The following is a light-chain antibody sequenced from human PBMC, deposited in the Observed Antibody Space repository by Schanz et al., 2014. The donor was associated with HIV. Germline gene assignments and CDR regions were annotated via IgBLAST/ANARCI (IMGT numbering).Light chain of an antibody. CDR2: EGS. V-gene: IGLV2-14*02. CDR1: SSDVGSYNL. J-gene: IGLJ3*02. CDR3: TSYTNSDSWV. Sequence: QSALTQPASVSGSPGQSITISCTGTSSDVGSYNLVSWYQQHPGKAPKRMIYEGSKRPSGVSNRFSGSKSGNTASLTISGLQAEDEADYYCTSYTNSDSWVFGGGTKLTVL.